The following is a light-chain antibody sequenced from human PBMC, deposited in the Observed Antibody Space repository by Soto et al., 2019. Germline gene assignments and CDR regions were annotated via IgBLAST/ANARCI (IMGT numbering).Light chain of an antibody. CDR2: DVS. CDR1: GSDVGGYNY. J-gene: IGLJ1*01. Sequence: QSVLTQPASVSGSPGQSITISCTGTGSDVGGYNYVSWYQQHPGKAPKLMIYDVSNRPSGVSNRFSGSKSGNTASLTISGLQAEDEADYYCGSYTSSSTNVFGTGTKVTVL. CDR3: GSYTSSSTNV. V-gene: IGLV2-14*01.